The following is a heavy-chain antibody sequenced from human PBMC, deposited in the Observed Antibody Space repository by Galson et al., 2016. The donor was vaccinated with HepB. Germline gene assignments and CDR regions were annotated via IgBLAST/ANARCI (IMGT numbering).Heavy chain of an antibody. Sequence: SLRLSCSASGFTFDDYALHWVRQAPGKGLEWVAGISWDAITMGYGDSVKGRFTISRDNAKSYLFLQMSSLRADDTALYYCAKDRTRYDYDHRAAFDIWGQGTIVTVS. J-gene: IGHJ3*02. CDR3: AKDRTRYDYDHRAAFDI. V-gene: IGHV3-9*01. CDR2: ISWDAITM. D-gene: IGHD3-22*01. CDR1: GFTFDDYA.